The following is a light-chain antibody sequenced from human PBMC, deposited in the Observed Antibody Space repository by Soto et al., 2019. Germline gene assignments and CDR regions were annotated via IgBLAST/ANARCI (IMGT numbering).Light chain of an antibody. V-gene: IGLV1-44*01. J-gene: IGLJ1*01. CDR3: AGWDDSLKGYV. CDR2: RNN. CDR1: SSSIGSNT. Sequence: QSVLTQPPSASGTPGQRVTISCSGSSSSIGSNTVNWYKQLPGTAPKLLIYRNNERPSGVPDRFSGSKSGTSASLAISGLQSEDEADYYCAGWDDSLKGYVFGTGTKVTVL.